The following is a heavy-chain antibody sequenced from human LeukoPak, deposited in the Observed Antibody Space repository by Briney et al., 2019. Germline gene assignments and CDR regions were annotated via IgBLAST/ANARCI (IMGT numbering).Heavy chain of an antibody. D-gene: IGHD3-10*01. J-gene: IGHJ4*02. V-gene: IGHV3-66*01. CDR3: ARERGRGVISPYFDQ. Sequence: GGSLRLSCAASGFTVSSNYMSWVRQAPGRGLVWVSVIYSGGDTRYADSVKGRFTISRDNSKNTLYLQMNSLGAEDTALYYCARERGRGVISPYFDQWGQGTLVTVSS. CDR2: IYSGGDT. CDR1: GFTVSSNY.